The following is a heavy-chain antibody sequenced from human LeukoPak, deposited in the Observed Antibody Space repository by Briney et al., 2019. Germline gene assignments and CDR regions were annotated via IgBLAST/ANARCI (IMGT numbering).Heavy chain of an antibody. V-gene: IGHV3-23*01. D-gene: IGHD3-10*01. J-gene: IGHJ4*02. Sequence: GGSLRLSCAASGAIFSNHAMIGVPHAPGKGVEGVSLISGTGVTPYSAAPVKGRFTISHDNSQILLYLQLHSLRAQDRALLYFASTSMVRGVITPFDYWGQGTRVTVSS. CDR1: GAIFSNHA. CDR2: ISGTGVTP. CDR3: ASTSMVRGVITPFDY.